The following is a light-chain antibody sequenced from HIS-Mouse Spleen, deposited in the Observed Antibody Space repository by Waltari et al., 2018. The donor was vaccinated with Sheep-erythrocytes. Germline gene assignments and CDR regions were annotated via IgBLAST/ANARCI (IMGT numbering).Light chain of an antibody. Sequence: QSALTQPRSVSGSPGQSVPISCTGTTSDVGGYNYVAWYQQHPGKAPKLMIYDVSKRPSGVPDRVSGSKSGNTASLTISGLQAEDEADYYCCSYAGSYNHVFATGTKVTVL. CDR3: CSYAGSYNHV. J-gene: IGLJ1*01. V-gene: IGLV2-11*01. CDR1: TSDVGGYNY. CDR2: DVS.